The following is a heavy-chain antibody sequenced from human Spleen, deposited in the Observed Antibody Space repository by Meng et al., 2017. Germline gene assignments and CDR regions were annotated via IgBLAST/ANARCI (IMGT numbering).Heavy chain of an antibody. CDR3: ARVPDDGSGYKYYFDY. CDR1: GGSISGSSYY. J-gene: IGHJ4*02. CDR2: LYYGGTT. V-gene: IGHV4-39*07. D-gene: IGHD3-22*01. Sequence: SETLSLTCTVSGGSISGSSYYWGWIRQPPGKGLEWIGSLYYGGTTYYNPSLKSRVTISRDTSKKQFSLKLSSVTAADTAVYYCARVPDDGSGYKYYFDYWGQGTLVTVSS.